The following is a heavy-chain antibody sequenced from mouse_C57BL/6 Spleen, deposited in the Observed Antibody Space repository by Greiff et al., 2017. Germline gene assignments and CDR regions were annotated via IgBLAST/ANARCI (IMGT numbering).Heavy chain of an antibody. D-gene: IGHD1-1*01. CDR3: ARSEYGSTLFDY. CDR2: IYPGDGDT. CDR1: GYAFSSSW. Sequence: QVQLQQSGPELVKPGASVKISCKASGYAFSSSWMNWVKQRPGKGLEWIGRIYPGDGDTNYNGKFKGKATLTADKSSSTAYMQLSSLTSEDSAVYFCARSEYGSTLFDYWGQGTTLTVSS. J-gene: IGHJ2*01. V-gene: IGHV1-82*01.